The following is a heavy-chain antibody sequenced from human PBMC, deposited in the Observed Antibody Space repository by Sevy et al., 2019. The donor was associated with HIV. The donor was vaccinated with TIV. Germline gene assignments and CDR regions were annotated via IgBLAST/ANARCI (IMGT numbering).Heavy chain of an antibody. Sequence: ASFKVSCKASGGTFSSYAISWVRQAPGQGLEWMGRIIPILGIANYAQKFQGRVTITADKSTSTAYMELSSLRSEDTAVYYCARIPSFDPWGQGTLVTVSS. CDR2: IIPILGIA. CDR3: ARIPSFDP. D-gene: IGHD2-21*01. CDR1: GGTFSSYA. V-gene: IGHV1-69*04. J-gene: IGHJ5*02.